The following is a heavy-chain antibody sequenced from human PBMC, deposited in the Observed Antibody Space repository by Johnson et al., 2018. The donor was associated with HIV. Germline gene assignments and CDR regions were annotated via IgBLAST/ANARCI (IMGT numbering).Heavy chain of an antibody. D-gene: IGHD2-21*02. J-gene: IGHJ3*01. CDR2: ISYDGSNK. Sequence: QMQLVESGGGVVQPGRSLRLSCAASGFTFSSYAMHWVRQAPGKGLEWVAVISYDGSNKYYADSVKGRFTISRDTSKNTLYLQMDSLKTEDTAVFYCAKVGHCRGDCNFEVLEDLFDVWGRGTMVTVSS. CDR3: AKVGHCRGDCNFEVLEDLFDV. CDR1: GFTFSSYA. V-gene: IGHV3-30*04.